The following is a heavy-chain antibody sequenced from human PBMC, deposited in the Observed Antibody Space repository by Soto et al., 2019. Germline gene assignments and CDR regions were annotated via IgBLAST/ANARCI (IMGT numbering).Heavy chain of an antibody. CDR2: IYYSGST. CDR3: ARVSDTALNWFDP. V-gene: IGHV4-31*03. Sequence: SETLSLTCTVSCGSISSGGYYWSWIRQHPGKGLEWIGYIYYSGSTYYNPSLKSRVTISVDTSKNQFSLKLSSVTAADTAVYYCARVSDTALNWFDPWGQGTLVTVSS. J-gene: IGHJ5*02. D-gene: IGHD5-18*01. CDR1: CGSISSGGYY.